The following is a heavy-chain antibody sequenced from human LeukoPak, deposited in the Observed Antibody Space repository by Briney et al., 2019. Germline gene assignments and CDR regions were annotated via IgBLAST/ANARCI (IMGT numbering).Heavy chain of an antibody. J-gene: IGHJ6*02. CDR3: ARGWQRYFDWLLNGGYYYYGMDV. D-gene: IGHD3-9*01. V-gene: IGHV3-7*01. Sequence: GGSLRLSCAASGFTFSSYWMSWVRQAPGKGLEWVANIKQDGSEKYYVDSVKGRFTISRDNAKNSLYLQMNSLRAEDTAVYYCARGWQRYFDWLLNGGYYYYGMDVWGQGTTVTVSS. CDR1: GFTFSSYW. CDR2: IKQDGSEK.